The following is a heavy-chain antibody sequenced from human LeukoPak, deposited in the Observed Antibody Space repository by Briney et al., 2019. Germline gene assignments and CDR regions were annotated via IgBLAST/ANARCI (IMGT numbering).Heavy chain of an antibody. V-gene: IGHV1-8*01. D-gene: IGHD4-23*01. Sequence: ASVKVSCKASGYTFTSYGINWVRQATGQGLEWMGWMNPNSGNTGYAQKFQGRVTMTRNTSISTAYMELSSLRSEDTAVYYCARGSYSDYGGTLYNYWGQGTLVTVSS. CDR1: GYTFTSYG. CDR3: ARGSYSDYGGTLYNY. J-gene: IGHJ4*02. CDR2: MNPNSGNT.